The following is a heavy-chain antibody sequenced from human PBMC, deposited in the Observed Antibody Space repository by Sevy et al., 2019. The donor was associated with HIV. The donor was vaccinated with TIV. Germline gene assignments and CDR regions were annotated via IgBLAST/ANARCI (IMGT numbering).Heavy chain of an antibody. Sequence: GGSRRLSCVASGFTLRNYGMHWVRQAPGKGLEWVATIWNDMTNKYYADSAKGRFTISKDNSKNTLYLQMNSLRAEDTALYYCASLPNNYYDRGGYSGDDAFDIWGQGTMVTVSS. V-gene: IGHV3-33*01. CDR2: IWNDMTNK. J-gene: IGHJ3*02. D-gene: IGHD3-22*01. CDR1: GFTLRNYG. CDR3: ASLPNNYYDRGGYSGDDAFDI.